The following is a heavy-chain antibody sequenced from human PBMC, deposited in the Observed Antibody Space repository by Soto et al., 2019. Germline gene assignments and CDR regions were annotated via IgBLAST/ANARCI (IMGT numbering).Heavy chain of an antibody. D-gene: IGHD3-22*01. CDR3: ARQASGYYYGWFDP. CDR2: IFYSGGT. CDR1: GGSILDSTYY. J-gene: IGHJ5*02. V-gene: IGHV4-39*01. Sequence: QLLLQESGPGLVKPSETLSLTCTVSGGSILDSTYYWAWIRQSPGKGLEWIGTIFYSGGTFYTPSLXRXVTXSVDTSNIPFSLKLSSVTAADTAVYYCARQASGYYYGWFDPWGQGTLVTVSS.